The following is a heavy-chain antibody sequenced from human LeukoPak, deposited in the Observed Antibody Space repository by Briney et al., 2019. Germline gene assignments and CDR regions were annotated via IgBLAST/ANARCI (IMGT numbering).Heavy chain of an antibody. D-gene: IGHD3-3*01. CDR2: IDGGSGSL. CDR1: GFTFSSHV. J-gene: IGHJ6*04. CDR3: TRVEKGFWSGFKMDV. Sequence: GGSLRLSCAASGFTFSSHVMTWVRQAPGKRLEWVSAIDGGSGSLYYADSVKGRFIISRDNDKNSLYLQMNSLRVEDTAVYFCTRVEKGFWSGFKMDVWGKGTTVAVSS. V-gene: IGHV3-23*01.